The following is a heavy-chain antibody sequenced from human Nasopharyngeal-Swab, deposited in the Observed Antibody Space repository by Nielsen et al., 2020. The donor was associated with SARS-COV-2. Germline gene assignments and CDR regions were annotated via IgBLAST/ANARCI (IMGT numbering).Heavy chain of an antibody. V-gene: IGHV3-30*18. D-gene: IGHD1-1*01. CDR1: GFTFSSYC. J-gene: IGHJ3*02. CDR2: ISYDGSNK. CDR3: AKGVGTTGTVGLDI. Sequence: GESLKISCAASGFTFSSYCMHWVRQAPGKGLEWVAVISYDGSNKYYADSVKGRFTISRDNSKNTLYLQMNSLRAEDPAVYYFAKGVGTTGTVGLDIWGQGTMVTVSS.